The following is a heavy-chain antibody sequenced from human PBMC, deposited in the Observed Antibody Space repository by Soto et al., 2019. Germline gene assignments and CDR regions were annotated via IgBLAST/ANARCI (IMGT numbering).Heavy chain of an antibody. Sequence: QVQLVESGGGVVQPGRSLRLSCAASGFTFSSYVMYWVRQAPGKGLEWVAVISYDGNNKYYADSVKGRFTISRDNSKNPLYLKINGLRAGDTVVYYWGGAGCRGGSGNTLVGLRSGWDVWGKGTT. CDR3: GGAGCRGGSGNTLVGLRSGWDV. CDR1: GFTFSSYV. D-gene: IGHD2-15*01. V-gene: IGHV3-30-3*01. J-gene: IGHJ6*03. CDR2: ISYDGNNK.